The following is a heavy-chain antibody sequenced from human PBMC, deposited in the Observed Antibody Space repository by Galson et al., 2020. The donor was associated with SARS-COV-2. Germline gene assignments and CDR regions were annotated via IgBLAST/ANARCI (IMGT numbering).Heavy chain of an antibody. J-gene: IGHJ4*02. CDR3: GRSQYSSADY. Sequence: GGSLRLSCAGSGFTFSDYWMSWVRQAPGKGLEWVAHIKPDGSDKYYVDSVKGRFTISRDNAKNSLFLQMRSLRAEDTAVYYCGRSQYSSADYWGQGTLVTVSS. V-gene: IGHV3-7*01. CDR1: GFTFSDYW. D-gene: IGHD6-25*01. CDR2: IKPDGSDK.